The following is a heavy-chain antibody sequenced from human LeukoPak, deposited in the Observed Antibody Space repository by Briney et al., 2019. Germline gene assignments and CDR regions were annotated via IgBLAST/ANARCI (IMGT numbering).Heavy chain of an antibody. CDR3: ARDRGLYCTNGVCYTEEKTQIYYYYYMDV. Sequence: ASVKVSCKASGYTFTSYYMHWVRQAPGQGLEWMGIINPSGGSTSYAQKFQGRVTMTRDMSTSTVYMELRSLRSDDTAVYYCARDRGLYCTNGVCYTEEKTQIYYYYYMDVWGKGTTVTVSS. CDR1: GYTFTSYY. D-gene: IGHD2-8*01. V-gene: IGHV1-46*01. J-gene: IGHJ6*03. CDR2: INPSGGST.